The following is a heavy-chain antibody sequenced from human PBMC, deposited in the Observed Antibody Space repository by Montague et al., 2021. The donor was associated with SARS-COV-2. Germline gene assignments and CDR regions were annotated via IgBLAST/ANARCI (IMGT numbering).Heavy chain of an antibody. CDR1: GLTFRNYE. CDR2: ITQSATEI. D-gene: IGHD2-2*01. CDR3: ASETPASSSNAFDI. Sequence: SLRLSCAASGLTFRNYEMNWVRQAPGKGLEWISYITQSATEIYYAHSVQGRFTISRDNTKNFLYLQMNNVRAEDTAVYFCASETPASSSNAFDIWGQGTTVTVSS. V-gene: IGHV3-48*03. J-gene: IGHJ3*02.